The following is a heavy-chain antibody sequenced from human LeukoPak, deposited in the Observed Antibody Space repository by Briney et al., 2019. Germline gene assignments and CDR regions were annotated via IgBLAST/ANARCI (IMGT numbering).Heavy chain of an antibody. CDR3: ARRYYYYYYMDV. CDR1: GYTFTSYG. Sequence: ASVKVSCKASGYTFTSYGISWVRQAPGQGLEWMGWISAYNGNTNYAQKFQGRVTMTRNNSISTAYMELSSLRSEDTAVYYCARRYYYYYYMDVWGEGTTVTISS. CDR2: ISAYNGNT. J-gene: IGHJ6*03. V-gene: IGHV1-18*01.